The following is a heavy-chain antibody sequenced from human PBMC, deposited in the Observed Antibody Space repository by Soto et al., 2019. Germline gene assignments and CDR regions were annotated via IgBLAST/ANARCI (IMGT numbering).Heavy chain of an antibody. V-gene: IGHV4-30-2*01. CDR3: ARDKGNNWFDP. CDR1: GGSLGSGGYS. J-gene: IGHJ5*02. D-gene: IGHD3-10*01. CDR2: IYHSGST. Sequence: SETLCLTWAVAGGSLGSGGYSCSWIRQPPGKGLEWIGYIYHSGSTYYNPSLKSRVTISVDRSKNQFSLKLSSVTAADTAVYYCARDKGNNWFDPWGQGTLVTVSS.